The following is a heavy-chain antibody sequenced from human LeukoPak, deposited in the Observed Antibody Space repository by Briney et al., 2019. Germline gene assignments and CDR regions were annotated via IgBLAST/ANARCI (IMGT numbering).Heavy chain of an antibody. Sequence: GGSLRLSCAASGFTFSSYSMNWVRQAPGKGLEWVSSISSSSSYIFYADSVKGRFTISRDNAKNSLYLQMNSLRAEDTGVYYCARGGYTYGYYYYYMDVWGKGTTVTISS. CDR2: ISSSSSYI. CDR3: ARGGYTYGYYYYYMDV. CDR1: GFTFSSYS. J-gene: IGHJ6*03. V-gene: IGHV3-21*01. D-gene: IGHD5-18*01.